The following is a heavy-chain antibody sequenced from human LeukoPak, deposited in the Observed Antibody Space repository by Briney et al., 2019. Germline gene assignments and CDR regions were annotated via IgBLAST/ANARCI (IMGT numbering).Heavy chain of an antibody. J-gene: IGHJ4*02. CDR2: ISADGATT. V-gene: IGHV3-43*02. CDR1: GFTFVDYP. Sequence: GSLRLSCAASGFTFVDYPMHWVRQVPGMGLEWVSLISADGATTYYADSVKGRFTISRDNSKTSLYLQMNSLRPEDTALYYCAKDYYWGQGTLVTVSS. CDR3: AKDYY.